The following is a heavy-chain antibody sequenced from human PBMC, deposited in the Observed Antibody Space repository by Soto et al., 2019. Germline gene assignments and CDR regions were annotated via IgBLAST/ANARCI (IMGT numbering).Heavy chain of an antibody. V-gene: IGHV1-3*01. CDR2: INAGNGNT. D-gene: IGHD6-6*01. CDR3: ARELSSSSAFDI. J-gene: IGHJ3*02. Sequence: ASVKVSCKASGYTFTSYAMHWVRQAPGQRLEWMGWINAGNGNTKYSQKFQGRVTITRDTSASTAYMELSSLRSEDTAVYYCARELSSSSAFDIWGQGTMVTVSS. CDR1: GYTFTSYA.